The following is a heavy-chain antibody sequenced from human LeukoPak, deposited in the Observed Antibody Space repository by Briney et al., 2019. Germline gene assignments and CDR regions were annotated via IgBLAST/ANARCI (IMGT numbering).Heavy chain of an antibody. V-gene: IGHV4-59*08. Sequence: SETLSLTCTVSGGSISSYYWSWIRQPPGKGLEWIGYIYYSGSTNYNSSLKSRVTISVDTSKNQFSLKLSSVTAADTAVYYCAREFAGFDYYYMDVWGKGTTVTVSS. D-gene: IGHD3-10*01. J-gene: IGHJ6*03. CDR2: IYYSGST. CDR3: AREFAGFDYYYMDV. CDR1: GGSISSYY.